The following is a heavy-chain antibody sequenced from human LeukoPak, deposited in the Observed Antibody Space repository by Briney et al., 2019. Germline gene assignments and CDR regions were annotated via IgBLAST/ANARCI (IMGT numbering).Heavy chain of an antibody. CDR3: AREGPQWSEGGLRN. V-gene: IGHV4-59*12. CDR1: GGSISSYY. D-gene: IGHD6-19*01. CDR2: IYYSGST. J-gene: IGHJ4*02. Sequence: SETLSLTCTVSGGSISSYYWSWIRQPPGKGLEWIGYIYYSGSTNYNPSLKSRVTISVDTSKNQFSLKLSSVTAADTAVYYCAREGPQWSEGGLRNWGQGTLVTVSP.